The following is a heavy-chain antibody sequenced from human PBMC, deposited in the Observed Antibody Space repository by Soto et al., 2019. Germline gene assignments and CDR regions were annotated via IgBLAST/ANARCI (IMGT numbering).Heavy chain of an antibody. CDR3: ERHRNSDYDWVMDV. J-gene: IGHJ6*02. D-gene: IGHD5-12*01. V-gene: IGHV5-51*01. CDR2: IYPGDSDT. CDR1: GSIFSSYS. Sequence: SLNISFPGSGSIFSSYSIRWVRHLPGKGLEWIGIIYPGDSDTRYSPSSQGQVTISPDKSISTAYLHGSSLKASATPMHSCERHRNSDYDWVMDVWGQGITLT.